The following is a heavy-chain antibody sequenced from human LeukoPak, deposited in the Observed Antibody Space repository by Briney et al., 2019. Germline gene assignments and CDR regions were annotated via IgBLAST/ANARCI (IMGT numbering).Heavy chain of an antibody. D-gene: IGHD3-10*01. J-gene: IGHJ4*02. CDR3: ARGSSLWFGDW. Sequence: PGGSLRLSCAASRFTPCSYWMTWVPPAPGKGLEWVANIKQDGSEKYYVDSVKGRFTISRDNAYNLLYLQTNSLTAEDTAVCFCARGSSLWFGDWWGQGTLVTVSS. CDR1: RFTPCSYW. CDR2: IKQDGSEK. V-gene: IGHV3-7*03.